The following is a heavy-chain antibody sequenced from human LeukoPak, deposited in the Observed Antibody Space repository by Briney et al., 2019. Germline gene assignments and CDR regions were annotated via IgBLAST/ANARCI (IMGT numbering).Heavy chain of an antibody. CDR1: GYTLTDYY. J-gene: IGHJ4*02. CDR3: ATGVCSGYATIYYFDY. Sequence: GASVKVSCKASGYTLTDYYMHWVRQAPGQGLEWMGRINPNSGGTNYAQKFQGRVTMTRDTSISTVYMELSRLRSDDTAVYYCATGVCSGYATIYYFDYWGQGTLVTVSS. D-gene: IGHD5-12*01. CDR2: INPNSGGT. V-gene: IGHV1-2*06.